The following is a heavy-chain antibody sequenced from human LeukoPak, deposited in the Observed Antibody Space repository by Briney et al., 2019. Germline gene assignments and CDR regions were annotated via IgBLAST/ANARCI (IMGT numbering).Heavy chain of an antibody. J-gene: IGHJ5*02. D-gene: IGHD4/OR15-4a*01. Sequence: PGGSLRLSCAASGFTFSSYEMNWVRQSTGKGLEWIGEITHSGSTRYNPSLKSRVTISVDRSKNQFSLKLSSVTAADTAVYYCARHADYDSNWFDPWGQGTQVTVSS. V-gene: IGHV4-34*01. CDR2: ITHSGST. CDR3: ARHADYDSNWFDP. CDR1: GFTFSSYE.